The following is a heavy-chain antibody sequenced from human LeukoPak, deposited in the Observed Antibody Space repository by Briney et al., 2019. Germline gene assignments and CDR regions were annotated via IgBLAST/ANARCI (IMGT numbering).Heavy chain of an antibody. D-gene: IGHD3-22*01. CDR3: AKDRKDYYYDSSGYSLANWFDP. Sequence: GGSLRLSCAASGFTFSSYGMHWVRQAPGKGLERVAVISYDGSNKYYADSVKGRFTISRDNSKNTLYLQMNSLRAEDTAVYYCAKDRKDYYYDSSGYSLANWFDPWGQGTLVTLSS. J-gene: IGHJ5*02. CDR2: ISYDGSNK. CDR1: GFTFSSYG. V-gene: IGHV3-30*18.